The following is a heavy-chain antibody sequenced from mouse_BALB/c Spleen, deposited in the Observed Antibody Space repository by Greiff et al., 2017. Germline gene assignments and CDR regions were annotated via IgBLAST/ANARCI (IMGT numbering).Heavy chain of an antibody. CDR2: ISYSGST. Sequence: EVQLVESGPGLVKPSQSLSLTCTVTGYSITSDYAWNWIRQFPGNKLEWMGYISYSGSTSYNPSLKSRISITRDTSKNQFFLQLNSVTTEDTATYYCARSIPPMITGDYWGQGTTLTVSS. CDR3: ARSIPPMITGDY. J-gene: IGHJ2*01. V-gene: IGHV3-2*02. CDR1: GYSITSDYA. D-gene: IGHD2-4*01.